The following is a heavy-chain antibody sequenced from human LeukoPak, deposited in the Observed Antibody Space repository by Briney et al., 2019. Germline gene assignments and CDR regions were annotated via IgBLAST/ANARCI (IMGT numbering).Heavy chain of an antibody. CDR3: AREGVMAADRLREFDP. CDR2: INPSGGST. CDR1: GYTFTSYY. V-gene: IGHV1-46*01. J-gene: IGHJ5*02. Sequence: ASVKVSCKASGYTFTSYYMHWVRQAPGQGLEWMGIINPSGGSTSYAQKFQGRVTMTRDTSTSAVYMELSSLRSEDTAVYYCAREGVMAADRLREFDPWGQGTLVTVSS. D-gene: IGHD6-13*01.